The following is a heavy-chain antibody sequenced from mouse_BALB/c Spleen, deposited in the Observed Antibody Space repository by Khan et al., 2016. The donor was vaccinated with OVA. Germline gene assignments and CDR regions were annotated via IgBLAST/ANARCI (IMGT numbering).Heavy chain of an antibody. CDR1: GYTFTTYT. D-gene: IGHD2-14*01. CDR2: INPSNGYT. Sequence: VQLQESGAELARPGASVKMSCKASGYTFTTYTIHWIKLRPGQGLEWIGYINPSNGYTNYNQKFKDKATLTADKSSTTAYMQLSSLTSDDSAVSTCVRDRAYYRNDGWFAYWGQGTLVTVSA. CDR3: VRDRAYYRNDGWFAY. J-gene: IGHJ3*01. V-gene: IGHV1-4*01.